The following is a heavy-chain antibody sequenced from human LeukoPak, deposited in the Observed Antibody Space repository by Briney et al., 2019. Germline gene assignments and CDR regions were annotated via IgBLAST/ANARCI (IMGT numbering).Heavy chain of an antibody. D-gene: IGHD3-16*01. V-gene: IGHV4-34*01. J-gene: IGHJ4*02. CDR2: INHSGST. Sequence: SETLSLTCAVYGGSFSGYYWSWIRQPPGKGLERIGEINHSGSTNYNPSLKSRVAISVDTSKNQFSLKLSSVTAADTAVYYCARGPGPLGYWGQGTLVTVSS. CDR3: ARGPGPLGY. CDR1: GGSFSGYY.